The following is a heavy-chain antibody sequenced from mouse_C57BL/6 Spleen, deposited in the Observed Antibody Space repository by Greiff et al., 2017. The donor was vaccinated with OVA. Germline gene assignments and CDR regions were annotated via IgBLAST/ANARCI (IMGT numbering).Heavy chain of an antibody. Sequence: QVQLKQSGAELVKPGASVKMSCKASGYTFTTYHIEWMKQNHGKSLEWIGNFHPYNDDTKYNEKFKGKATLTVEKSSSTVYLDLSRLTSDDSAVYYGARNYVGYYHAMDYLGQGTSVTVSS. CDR3: ARNYVGYYHAMDY. D-gene: IGHD2-3*01. J-gene: IGHJ4*01. CDR1: GYTFTTYH. CDR2: FHPYNDDT. V-gene: IGHV1-47*01.